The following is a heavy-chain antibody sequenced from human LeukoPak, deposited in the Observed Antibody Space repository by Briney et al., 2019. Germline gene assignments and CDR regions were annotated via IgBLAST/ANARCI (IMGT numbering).Heavy chain of an antibody. D-gene: IGHD2-15*01. CDR3: VRSPACSSGTCYPNWFDP. CDR2: TYPGDSNT. CDR1: GYSLTNNW. Sequence: GESLKISCKGSGYSLTNNWIGWVRQMPGKGLEWMGITYPGDSNTRYSPSFQSQVTISADKSISSAYLQWSSLKASDTAMYYCVRSPACSSGTCYPNWFDPWGQGTLVTVSS. V-gene: IGHV5-51*01. J-gene: IGHJ5*02.